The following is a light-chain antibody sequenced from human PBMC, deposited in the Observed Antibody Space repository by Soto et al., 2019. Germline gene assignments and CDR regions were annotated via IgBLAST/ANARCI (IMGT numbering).Light chain of an antibody. J-gene: IGKJ1*01. CDR3: QQLNSYPRT. Sequence: IQLAPSPTSQSASLGASVTITCRASQGISSYLAWYQQKPGKAPKLLIYAASTLQSGVPSRFSGSGSGTDFTLTISSLQPEDFATYYCQQLNSYPRTVGQGTKVDI. V-gene: IGKV1-9*01. CDR1: QGISSY. CDR2: AAS.